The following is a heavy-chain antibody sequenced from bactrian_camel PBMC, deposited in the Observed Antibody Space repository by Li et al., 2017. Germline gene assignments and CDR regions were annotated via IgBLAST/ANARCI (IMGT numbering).Heavy chain of an antibody. D-gene: IGHD2*01. CDR2: LFVGGVATT. Sequence: DVQLVESGGGSVQAGGSLTLSCAASGATVSTICIAWFRQVPGKEREGVAALFVGGVATTHYADSVKGRFTISQDNAKNTLHLRMNSLKPEDTAMYYCAATRSSEEWCFVRWRDWTYWGLGTQVT. J-gene: IGHJ4*01. V-gene: IGHV3S31*01. CDR3: AATRSSEEWCFVRWRDWTY. CDR1: GATVSTIC.